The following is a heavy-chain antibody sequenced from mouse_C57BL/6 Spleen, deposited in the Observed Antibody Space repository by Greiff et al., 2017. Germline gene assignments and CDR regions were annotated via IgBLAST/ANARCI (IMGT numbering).Heavy chain of an antibody. CDR3: GREVRAAQASWDY. D-gene: IGHD3-2*02. J-gene: IGHJ2*01. Sequence: EVHLVESGPELVKPGASVKISCQASGYSFTGYYMNWVNQSPEKSLEWIGEINPSTGGTTYNQKFKAKATLTVDKSSSTTYMQLKSLTSEDAAVYYCGREVRAAQASWDYWGQGTTLTVSS. CDR2: INPSTGGT. CDR1: GYSFTGYY. V-gene: IGHV1-42*01.